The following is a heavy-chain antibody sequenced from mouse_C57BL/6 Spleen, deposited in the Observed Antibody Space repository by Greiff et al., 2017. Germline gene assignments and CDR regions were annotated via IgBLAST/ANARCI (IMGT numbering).Heavy chain of an antibody. Sequence: QVQLQQSGPELVKPGASVKISCKASGYAFSSSWMNWVKQRPGKGLEWIGRIYPGDGDTNYNGKFKGKATLTADKSSSTAYMQLSSLTSEDSAVSFCARGGYDYDDAMDDWGQGTSVTVAS. J-gene: IGHJ4*01. D-gene: IGHD2-4*01. CDR2: IYPGDGDT. CDR1: GYAFSSSW. V-gene: IGHV1-82*01. CDR3: ARGGYDYDDAMDD.